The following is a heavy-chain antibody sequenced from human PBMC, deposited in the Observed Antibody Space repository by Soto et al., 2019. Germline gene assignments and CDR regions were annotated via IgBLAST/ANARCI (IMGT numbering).Heavy chain of an antibody. CDR2: IIPIFGTA. CDR3: ARVPSAYSGYASNAFDI. D-gene: IGHD5-12*01. J-gene: IGHJ3*02. CDR1: GGTFSSYA. V-gene: IGHV1-69*01. Sequence: QVQLVQSGAEVKKPGSSVKVSCKASGGTFSSYAISWVRQAPGQGLEWMGGIIPIFGTANYAQKFQGRVTITADESTSTAYRELSSLRSEDTAVYYCARVPSAYSGYASNAFDIWGQGTMVTVSS.